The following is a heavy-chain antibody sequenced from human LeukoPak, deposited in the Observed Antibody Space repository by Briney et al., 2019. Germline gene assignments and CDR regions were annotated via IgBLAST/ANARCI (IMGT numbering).Heavy chain of an antibody. Sequence: GESLKISCAGSRDTFINSWIGWVRQMPGKGLEWMGNIYPIDSDTKYSPSFEGQVNILVDVSINTAYLQWSSLKASDTAMYFCARARVLIDFGGVADAYDVWGQGTLVTVSS. D-gene: IGHD3-16*01. V-gene: IGHV5-51*01. CDR1: RDTFINSW. CDR2: IYPIDSDT. CDR3: ARARVLIDFGGVADAYDV. J-gene: IGHJ3*01.